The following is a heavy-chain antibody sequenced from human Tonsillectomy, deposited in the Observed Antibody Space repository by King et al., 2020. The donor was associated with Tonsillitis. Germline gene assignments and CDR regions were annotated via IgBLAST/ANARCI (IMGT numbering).Heavy chain of an antibody. D-gene: IGHD3-10*01. Sequence: QLVQSGAEVKKPGESLRISCKGSGYSFTNYWISWVRQMPGKGLEWMGRIDPSDSYTNYSPSFQGHVTISTDKFINTAYLRWSSLKASDTAIYYCATKSDSGGYHGAFDIWGQGTMVTVSS. V-gene: IGHV5-10-1*01. CDR1: GYSFTNYW. CDR3: ATKSDSGGYHGAFDI. CDR2: IDPSDSYT. J-gene: IGHJ3*02.